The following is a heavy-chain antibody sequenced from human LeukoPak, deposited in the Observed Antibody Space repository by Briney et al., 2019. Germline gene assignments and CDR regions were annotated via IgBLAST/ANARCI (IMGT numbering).Heavy chain of an antibody. CDR3: ARGGYYYDSSGYLDY. Sequence: ASVKVSCKASGYTFTSYDINWVRQATGQGLEWMGIINPSGGSTSYAQKFQGRVTMTRDTSTSTVYMELSSLRSEDTAVYYCARGGYYYDSSGYLDYWGQGTLVTVSS. J-gene: IGHJ4*02. CDR2: INPSGGST. CDR1: GYTFTSYD. D-gene: IGHD3-22*01. V-gene: IGHV1-46*01.